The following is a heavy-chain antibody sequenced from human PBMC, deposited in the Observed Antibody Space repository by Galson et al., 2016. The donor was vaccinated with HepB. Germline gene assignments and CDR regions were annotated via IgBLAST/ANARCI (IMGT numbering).Heavy chain of an antibody. V-gene: IGHV5-51*03. Sequence: QSGAEVKNPGESLKISCRGSGNNFIRYWVGWVRQMPGKGLEWMGVIYPGDSDTRYSPSFVGQVTLSVDKSTSTAYLQWDSLKASATAIYFCASRGYCSGGGCWNFWGQGTRLTVSS. CDR3: ASRGYCSGGGCWNF. J-gene: IGHJ4*02. CDR2: IYPGDSDT. CDR1: GNNFIRYW. D-gene: IGHD2-15*01.